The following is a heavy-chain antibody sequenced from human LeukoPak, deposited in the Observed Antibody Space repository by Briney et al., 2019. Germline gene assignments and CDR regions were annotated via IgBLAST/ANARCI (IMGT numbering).Heavy chain of an antibody. CDR3: AKDPGVVVAATFDY. D-gene: IGHD2-15*01. Sequence: GGSLRLSCAATGFTFSSYAMSWVRQAPGKGLEWVSAISGSGGSTYYADSVKGRFTISRDNSKNTLYLQMNSLRAEDTAVYYCAKDPGVVVAATFDYWGQGTLVTVSS. CDR2: ISGSGGST. J-gene: IGHJ4*02. V-gene: IGHV3-23*01. CDR1: GFTFSSYA.